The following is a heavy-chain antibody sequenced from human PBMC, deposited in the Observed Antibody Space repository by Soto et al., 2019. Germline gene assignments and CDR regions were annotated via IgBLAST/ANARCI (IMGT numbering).Heavy chain of an antibody. Sequence: EVQLVESGGGLVKPGGSLRLSCAASGFTFSSYSMNWVRQAPGKGLEWVSSISSSSSYIYYAGSVKGRFTISRDNAKNSLHRQMNSLRAEDTAVYYCARDGGGGAAAGTNWFDPWGQGTLVTVSS. CDR3: ARDGGGGAAAGTNWFDP. D-gene: IGHD6-13*01. CDR2: ISSSSSYI. J-gene: IGHJ5*02. V-gene: IGHV3-21*01. CDR1: GFTFSSYS.